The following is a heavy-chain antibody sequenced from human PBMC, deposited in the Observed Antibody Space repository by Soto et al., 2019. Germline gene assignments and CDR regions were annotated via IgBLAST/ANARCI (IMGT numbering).Heavy chain of an antibody. D-gene: IGHD5-18*01. CDR1: GFTFSSYW. V-gene: IGHV3-7*03. CDR2: IKQDGSEK. CDR3: ARDQIQLWPKPYYYGMDV. J-gene: IGHJ6*02. Sequence: EVQLVESGGGLVQPGGSLRLSCAASGFTFSSYWMSWVRQAPGKGLEWVANIKQDGSEKYYVDSVKGRFTISRDNAENSLYLQMNSLRAEDTAVYYCARDQIQLWPKPYYYGMDVWGQGTTVTVSS.